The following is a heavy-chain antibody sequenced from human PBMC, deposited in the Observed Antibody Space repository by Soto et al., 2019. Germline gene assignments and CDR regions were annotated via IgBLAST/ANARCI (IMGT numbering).Heavy chain of an antibody. D-gene: IGHD4-17*01. V-gene: IGHV5-10-1*01. Sequence: PGESLKISCKGSGYSFTSYWISWVRQMPGKGLEWMGRIDPSDSYTNYSPSFQGHVTISADKSISTAYLQWSSLKASDTAMYYCARLCGDYMDYYYGMDVWGQGTTVTVSS. CDR1: GYSFTSYW. CDR2: IDPSDSYT. CDR3: ARLCGDYMDYYYGMDV. J-gene: IGHJ6*02.